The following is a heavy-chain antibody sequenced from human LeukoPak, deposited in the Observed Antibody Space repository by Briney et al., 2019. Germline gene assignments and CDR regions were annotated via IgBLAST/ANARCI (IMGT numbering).Heavy chain of an antibody. CDR1: GYTFTGYY. D-gene: IGHD3-22*01. V-gene: IGHV1-2*02. Sequence: GASVKVSCKASGYTFTGYYMHWVRQAPGRGLEWMGWINPNSGGTNYAQKFQGRVTMTRDTSISTAYMELSRLRSDDTAVYYCARDPPYYYDSSDDYWGQGTLVTVSS. CDR2: INPNSGGT. CDR3: ARDPPYYYDSSDDY. J-gene: IGHJ4*02.